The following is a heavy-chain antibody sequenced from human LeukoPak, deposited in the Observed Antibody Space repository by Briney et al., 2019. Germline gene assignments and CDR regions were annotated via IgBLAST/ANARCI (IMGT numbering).Heavy chain of an antibody. V-gene: IGHV4-59*01. J-gene: IGHJ6*02. CDR1: GGSISTYY. Sequence: SETLSLTCTFSGGSISTYYWSWIRQPPGKGLEWIGDISYSGSTNYNPSLKNRVTISVDTSKNQFSLKLSSVTAADTAVYYCARVGGSGKAYYKYGMDVWGQGTTVTVSS. D-gene: IGHD3-10*01. CDR3: ARVGGSGKAYYKYGMDV. CDR2: ISYSGST.